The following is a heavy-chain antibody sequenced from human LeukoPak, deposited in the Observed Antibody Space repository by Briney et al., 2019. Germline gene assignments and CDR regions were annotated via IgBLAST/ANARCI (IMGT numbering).Heavy chain of an antibody. V-gene: IGHV3-30*18. CDR3: AKSYFGSGSYYSG. J-gene: IGHJ4*02. D-gene: IGHD3-10*01. CDR2: ISYDGSNK. Sequence: GRSLRLSCAASGFTFSSYGMHWVRQAPGKGLEWVAVISYDGSNKYYADSVKGRFTISRDNSKNTLYLQMNSLRAEDTAVYYCAKSYFGSGSYYSGWGQGILVTVSS. CDR1: GFTFSSYG.